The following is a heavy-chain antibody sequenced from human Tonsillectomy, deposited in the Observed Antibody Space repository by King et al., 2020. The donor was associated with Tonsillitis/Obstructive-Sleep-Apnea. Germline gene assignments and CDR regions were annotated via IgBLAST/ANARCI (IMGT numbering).Heavy chain of an antibody. V-gene: IGHV5-10-1*01. Sequence: QLVQSGAEVKKPGESLRISCKGSGYNFTSYWITWVRQMPGKGLEWMGTIDPSDSYTNYGPSFQGHVTISADKSISTAYLQWSSLKASDTAIYYCARPRVSYDFWSGYLDFDYWGQGTLVTVSS. D-gene: IGHD3-3*01. CDR3: ARPRVSYDFWSGYLDFDY. CDR2: IDPSDSYT. J-gene: IGHJ4*02. CDR1: GYNFTSYW.